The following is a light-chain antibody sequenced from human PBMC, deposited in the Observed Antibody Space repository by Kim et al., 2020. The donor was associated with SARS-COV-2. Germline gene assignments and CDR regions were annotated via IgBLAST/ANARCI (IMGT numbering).Light chain of an antibody. CDR2: DAL. V-gene: IGKV1-33*01. CDR3: QQYDTAPFT. J-gene: IGKJ2*01. Sequence: DIQMTQSPTSLSASVGDRVSITCRATQDISSYLNWYQQKPGKAPKLLIYDALSLEIGVPSRFSGGGSGTDFTFTIDSLQPDDIATYYCQQYDTAPFTFGQGTKLEI. CDR1: QDISSY.